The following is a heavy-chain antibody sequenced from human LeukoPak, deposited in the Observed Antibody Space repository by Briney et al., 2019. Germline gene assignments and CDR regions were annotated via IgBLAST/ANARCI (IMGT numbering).Heavy chain of an antibody. Sequence: GGSLRLSCAASGFTFSSYSMNWVRQAPGKGLEWVSSISSSSSYIYYADSVKGRFTISRDNAKNSLYLQMNSLRAEDTAAYYCARDGYYGSGSYGFDYWGQGTLVTVSS. V-gene: IGHV3-21*01. CDR3: ARDGYYGSGSYGFDY. CDR2: ISSSSSYI. CDR1: GFTFSSYS. D-gene: IGHD3-10*01. J-gene: IGHJ4*02.